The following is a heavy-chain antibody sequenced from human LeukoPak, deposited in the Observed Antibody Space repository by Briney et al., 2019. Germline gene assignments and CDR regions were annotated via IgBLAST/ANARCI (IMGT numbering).Heavy chain of an antibody. D-gene: IGHD3-10*01. CDR2: IYYSGST. Sequence: SETLSLTCTVSGGSIGSSDYYWSWIRQPPGKGLEWIGYIYYSGSTDYNPSLKSRVTISVDTSKNQFSLKLTSVTAADTAVYYCARANYYGSGQFDYWGQGTLVTVSS. CDR1: GGSIGSSDYY. V-gene: IGHV4-61*08. CDR3: ARANYYGSGQFDY. J-gene: IGHJ4*02.